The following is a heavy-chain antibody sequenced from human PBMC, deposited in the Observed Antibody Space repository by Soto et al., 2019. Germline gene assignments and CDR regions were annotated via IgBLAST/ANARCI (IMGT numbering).Heavy chain of an antibody. V-gene: IGHV4-59*08. CDR3: ARSDGRY. CDR1: GGSMSSYY. Sequence: SETLSLTCTVSGGSMSSYYWSWIRQPPGKGLEWIGYIYHNGKTNYNPSLKSRVTISLDTSKNQFSLNLSSVTAADTAVYYCARSDGRYWGQGTLVTVSS. J-gene: IGHJ4*02. CDR2: IYHNGKT.